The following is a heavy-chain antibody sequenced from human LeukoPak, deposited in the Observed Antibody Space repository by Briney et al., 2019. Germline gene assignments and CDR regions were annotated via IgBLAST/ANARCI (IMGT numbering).Heavy chain of an antibody. CDR1: GFTFSSYA. Sequence: GGSLRLSCAASGFTFSSYAMSWVRQAPGKGLEWVAVISYDGSNKYYADSVKGRFTISRDNSKNTLYLQMNSLRAEDTAVYYCAKDLSPGYSSGWYGRYFDYWGQGTLVTVSS. CDR3: AKDLSPGYSSGWYGRYFDY. CDR2: ISYDGSNK. J-gene: IGHJ4*02. V-gene: IGHV3-30*18. D-gene: IGHD6-19*01.